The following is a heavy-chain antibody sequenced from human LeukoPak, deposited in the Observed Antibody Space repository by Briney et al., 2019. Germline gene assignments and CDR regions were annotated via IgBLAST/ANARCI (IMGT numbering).Heavy chain of an antibody. CDR1: GFTFSGYN. Sequence: PGGSLRLSCAASGFTFSGYNMNWVRQAPGKGLEWVGFIRGKAYGGTTEYAASVKGRFTISRDDSKSIAYLEVNSLKTEDTAVYFCTRKIIGDDAFDIWGQGTMVTVSS. J-gene: IGHJ3*02. CDR3: TRKIIGDDAFDI. CDR2: IRGKAYGGTT. V-gene: IGHV3-49*04. D-gene: IGHD2-21*01.